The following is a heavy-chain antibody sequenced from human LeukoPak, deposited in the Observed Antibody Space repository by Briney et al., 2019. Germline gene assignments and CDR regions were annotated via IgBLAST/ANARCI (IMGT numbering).Heavy chain of an antibody. CDR2: IYYSGST. CDR3: ARDETTVTDAGYFDY. D-gene: IGHD4-17*01. J-gene: IGHJ4*02. Sequence: SETLSLTCTVSGGSISSYYWGWIRQPPGKGLEWIGSIYYSGSTYYNPSLKSRVTISVDTSKNQFSLKLSSVTAADTAVYYCARDETTVTDAGYFDYWGQGTLVTVSS. CDR1: GGSISSYY. V-gene: IGHV4-39*07.